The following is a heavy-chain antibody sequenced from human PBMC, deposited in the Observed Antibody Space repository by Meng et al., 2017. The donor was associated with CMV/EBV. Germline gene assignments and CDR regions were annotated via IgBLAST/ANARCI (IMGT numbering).Heavy chain of an antibody. J-gene: IGHJ4*02. CDR2: INLDGSEK. CDR1: EFIFSNYW. D-gene: IGHD3-10*01. V-gene: IGHV3-7*01. Sequence: GESLKISCAASEFIFSNYWMSWVRQAPGKGLEWVANINLDGSEKYSVDSVKGRFTISRDNAKNSLYLQMNSLRAEDTAVYYCARVLAYVGGFDYWGQGTLVTVSS. CDR3: ARVLAYVGGFDY.